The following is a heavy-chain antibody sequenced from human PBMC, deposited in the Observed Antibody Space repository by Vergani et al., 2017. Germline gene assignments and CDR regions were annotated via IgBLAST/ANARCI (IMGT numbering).Heavy chain of an antibody. Sequence: EVQLEESGGGLVLPGRSLRLSCVASGFTSAGYAMHWVRQAPGKGLEWVSGISWNSNSIGYADSVKGRFTISRDNAKNSLYLQMNSLRAEDTDLYYCEKDLGTSSRGGWFDPWGQGTLVTVSS. V-gene: IGHV3-9*02. CDR3: EKDLGTSSRGGWFDP. CDR1: GFTSAGYA. CDR2: ISWNSNSI. D-gene: IGHD6-6*01. J-gene: IGHJ5*02.